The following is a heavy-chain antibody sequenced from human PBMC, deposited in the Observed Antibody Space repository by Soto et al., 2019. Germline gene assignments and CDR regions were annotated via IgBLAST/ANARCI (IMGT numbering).Heavy chain of an antibody. J-gene: IGHJ5*02. D-gene: IGHD6-19*01. CDR3: ARHYSSGSRNWFDP. V-gene: IGHV4-39*01. CDR2: IYYSGST. Sequence: SETLSLTCSVSGGSINSSSYFWGWVRQPPGKGLVWIGSIYYSGSTYYTPSLRSRVTISVDTSKNQFSLKLSSVTAADTAVFYCARHYSSGSRNWFDPWGQGTLVTVSS. CDR1: GGSINSSSYF.